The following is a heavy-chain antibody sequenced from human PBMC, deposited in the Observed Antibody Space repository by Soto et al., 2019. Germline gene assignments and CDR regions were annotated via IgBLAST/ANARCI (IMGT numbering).Heavy chain of an antibody. CDR1: GGAVNNYY. CDR3: ARHNYASGSTYFDY. D-gene: IGHD3-16*01. CDR2: SYYTGNT. J-gene: IGHJ4*02. V-gene: IGHV4-59*08. Sequence: SESRCLTGTVSGGAVNNYYWSGIRQRRGKGREVIGGSYYTGNTSYSPSLKSRVTILVDTTKNQISLKLTSVTAADTAVYYCARHNYASGSTYFDYWGQGTLVTVS.